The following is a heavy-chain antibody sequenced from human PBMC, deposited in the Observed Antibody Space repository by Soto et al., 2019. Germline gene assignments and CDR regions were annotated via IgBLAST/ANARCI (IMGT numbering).Heavy chain of an antibody. V-gene: IGHV3-74*01. CDR2: INSDGSTT. CDR1: GFPFSDYA. Sequence: GGSLSLSCAASGFPFSDYAMHWVRQAPGKGLVWVSRINSDGSTTNYAGSVKGRFTISRDNAKNTLYLQMNSLRAEDTAMYYCATIDTYYYDSSGYPDAFDIWGQGTMVTVSS. J-gene: IGHJ3*02. CDR3: ATIDTYYYDSSGYPDAFDI. D-gene: IGHD3-22*01.